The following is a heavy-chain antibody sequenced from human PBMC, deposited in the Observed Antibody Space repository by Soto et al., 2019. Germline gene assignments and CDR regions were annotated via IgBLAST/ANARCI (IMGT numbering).Heavy chain of an antibody. D-gene: IGHD3-3*01. Sequence: PSETLSLTCTFSGGSISSSSYYLGWIRQPPGKGLEWIGSIYYSGSTYYNPSLKSRVTISVDTSKNQFSLKLSSVTAADTAVYYCARQHYGPDDFWSGYYLDYWGQGTLVTAPQ. CDR2: IYYSGST. J-gene: IGHJ4*02. CDR1: GGSISSSSYY. V-gene: IGHV4-39*01. CDR3: ARQHYGPDDFWSGYYLDY.